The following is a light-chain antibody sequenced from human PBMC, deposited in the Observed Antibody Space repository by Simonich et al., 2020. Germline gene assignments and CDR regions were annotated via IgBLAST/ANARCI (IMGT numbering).Light chain of an antibody. CDR1: SGSMASNY. Sequence: NFMLTQPHSVSESPGKTVTISCPRNSGSMASNYVQWYQQRPGSAPTTVIYEDNQRPSGVPDRFSGAIDSSSNSASLTSSGLKTEDEADYYCQSYDSSIWVFGGGTKLTVL. V-gene: IGLV6-57*03. CDR2: EDN. J-gene: IGLJ3*02. CDR3: QSYDSSIWV.